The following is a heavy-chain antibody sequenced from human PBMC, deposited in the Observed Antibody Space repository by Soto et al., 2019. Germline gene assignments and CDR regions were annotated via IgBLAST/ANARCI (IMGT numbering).Heavy chain of an antibody. V-gene: IGHV3-66*01. Sequence: GGSLRLSCAASGFTVSSNYMSWVRQAPGKGLEWVSVIYSGGSTYYADSVKGRFTISRDNSKNTLYLQMNSLRAEDTAVYYCARVSYDILTGYYNPSPNYYYYMDVWGKGTTVTVSS. CDR2: IYSGGST. CDR1: GFTVSSNY. CDR3: ARVSYDILTGYYNPSPNYYYYMDV. J-gene: IGHJ6*03. D-gene: IGHD3-9*01.